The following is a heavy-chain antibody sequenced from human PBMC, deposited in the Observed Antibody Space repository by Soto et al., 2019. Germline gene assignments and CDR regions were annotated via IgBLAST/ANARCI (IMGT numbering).Heavy chain of an antibody. Sequence: QVLLVQSGAEVKKPWASVKVSCKASGYTFTRYGISWVRQAPGQGLEWMGWISTYNGNTNYAQKLKDRVTMTTGTSPSTDYMELRSLTSDDTAVYYCAREGYCSSGSCALYSHDYFGMDVWGQGTTVTVSS. CDR2: ISTYNGNT. J-gene: IGHJ6*02. CDR3: AREGYCSSGSCALYSHDYFGMDV. CDR1: GYTFTRYG. V-gene: IGHV1-18*01. D-gene: IGHD2-15*01.